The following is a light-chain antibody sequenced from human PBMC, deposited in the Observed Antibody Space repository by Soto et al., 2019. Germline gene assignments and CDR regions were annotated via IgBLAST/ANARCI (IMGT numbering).Light chain of an antibody. J-gene: IGKJ4*01. CDR3: QQYYSTPLT. Sequence: DIVMTQSQDSLAVSLGERAPINCKSSQSVLYSSNNKNYLAWYQQKPGQPPKLLIYWASTRESGVPDRFSGSGSGTDFTLTISSLQAEDVAVYYCQQYYSTPLTFGGGTKVEIK. V-gene: IGKV4-1*01. CDR1: QSVLYSSNNKNY. CDR2: WAS.